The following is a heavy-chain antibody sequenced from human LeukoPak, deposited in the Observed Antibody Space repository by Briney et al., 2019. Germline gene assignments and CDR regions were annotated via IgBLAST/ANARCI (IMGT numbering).Heavy chain of an antibody. CDR1: GGSISSYY. CDR2: IYTSGST. Sequence: SETLSLTCTVSGGSISSYYWSWIRQPAGKGLEWIGRIYTSGSTNYNPSLKSRVTMSVDTSKNQFSLKLSSVTAADTAVYYCARQLVELGYCSGGSCYPEYFQHWGQGTLVTVSS. CDR3: ARQLVELGYCSGGSCYPEYFQH. V-gene: IGHV4-4*07. D-gene: IGHD2-15*01. J-gene: IGHJ1*01.